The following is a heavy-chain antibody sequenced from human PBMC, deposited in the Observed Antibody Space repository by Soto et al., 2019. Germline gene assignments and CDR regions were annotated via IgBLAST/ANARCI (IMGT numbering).Heavy chain of an antibody. CDR1: GLNLIDYT. CDR3: VKAGKFKAFDV. CDR2: ISWNGDSS. V-gene: IGHV3-43*01. J-gene: IGHJ3*01. D-gene: IGHD1-26*01. Sequence: RLSCVASGLNLIDYTMHWVRQVRGKGLEWVSLISWNGDSSDYADSVKSRFTISRDNTKNSLSLQMNTLRTDDTALNFCVKAGKFKAFDVWGQGTFVTGSS.